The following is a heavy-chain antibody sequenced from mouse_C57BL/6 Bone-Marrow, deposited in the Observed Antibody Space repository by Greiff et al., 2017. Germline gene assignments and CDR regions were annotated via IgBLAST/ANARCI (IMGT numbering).Heavy chain of an antibody. CDR1: GYTFTDYN. CDR3: ARSYDGYPSGFAY. V-gene: IGHV1-22*01. Sequence: VQLQQSGPELVKPRASVKMSCKASGYTFTDYNMHWVKQSHGKSLEWIGYINPNNGGTSYNQKFKGKATLTVNKSSSTAYMELRSLTSEDSAVYYCARSYDGYPSGFAYWGQGTLVTVSA. D-gene: IGHD2-3*01. CDR2: INPNNGGT. J-gene: IGHJ3*01.